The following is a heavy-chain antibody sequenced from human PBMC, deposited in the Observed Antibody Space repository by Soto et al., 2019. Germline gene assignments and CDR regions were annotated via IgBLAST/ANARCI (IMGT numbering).Heavy chain of an antibody. D-gene: IGHD7-27*01. J-gene: IGHJ4*02. Sequence: QVQLVQSGAEVRKPGASVKVSCKASGYTFTTYDINWLRQARGQGLQWMGWMNPDSGTTGYAQTFQGRVTLTRDTSMNTAYMELIRLTYEDAAVYYCTRNRRETGDFDFWGQGTLVTVSS. V-gene: IGHV1-8*01. CDR3: TRNRRETGDFDF. CDR2: MNPDSGTT. CDR1: GYTFTTYD.